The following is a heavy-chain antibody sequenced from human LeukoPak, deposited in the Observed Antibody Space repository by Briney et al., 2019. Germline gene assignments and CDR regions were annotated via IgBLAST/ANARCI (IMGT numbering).Heavy chain of an antibody. CDR2: IYHSGST. Sequence: SETLSLTCTVSGYSISSGYYWGWIRQPPGKGLEWIGSIYHSGSTNYNPSLKSRVTISVDTSKNQFSLKVSSVTAADTAVYYCARLSGYLFDYWGQGTLVTVSS. CDR1: GYSISSGYY. V-gene: IGHV4-38-2*02. D-gene: IGHD3-22*01. CDR3: ARLSGYLFDY. J-gene: IGHJ4*02.